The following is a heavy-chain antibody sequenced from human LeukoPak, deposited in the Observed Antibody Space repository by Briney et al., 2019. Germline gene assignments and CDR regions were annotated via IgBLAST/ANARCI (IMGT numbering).Heavy chain of an antibody. CDR1: GGTFSSYA. D-gene: IGHD1-1*01. J-gene: IGHJ4*02. CDR3: AREGVDWNHSVYYFDY. V-gene: IGHV1-2*02. Sequence: GASVKLSCKASGGTFSSYAISWVRQAPGQGLEWMGWINPNSGGTNYAQKFQGRVTMTRDTSISTAYVEMSRLRSDDTAVYYCAREGVDWNHSVYYFDYWGQGTLVTVSS. CDR2: INPNSGGT.